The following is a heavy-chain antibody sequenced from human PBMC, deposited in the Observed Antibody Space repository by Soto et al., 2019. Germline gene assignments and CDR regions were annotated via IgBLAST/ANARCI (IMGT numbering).Heavy chain of an antibody. D-gene: IGHD2-2*01. Sequence: QVQLVESGGGVVQPGRSLRLSCAASGFTFGSYGMHWVRQAPGKGLEWVAVISYDGSNKYYADSVKGRFTISRDNSKNPLYLQMNSLRAEDTAVYYCAKDRSVVAAAMPGYWGQGTLVTVSS. CDR1: GFTFGSYG. V-gene: IGHV3-30*18. CDR3: AKDRSVVAAAMPGY. CDR2: ISYDGSNK. J-gene: IGHJ4*02.